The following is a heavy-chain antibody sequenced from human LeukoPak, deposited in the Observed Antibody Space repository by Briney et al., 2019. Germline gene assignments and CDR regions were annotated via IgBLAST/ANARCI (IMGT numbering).Heavy chain of an antibody. V-gene: IGHV4-34*01. CDR1: GGSFSGYY. CDR3: ARGVEATGHY. Sequence: SETLSLTCAVYGGSFSGYYWSWIRQPPGKGLEWIGEINHSGSTNYNPSLKSRVTISVDTSKNQFSLKLSSVTAADTAVYYCARGVEATGHYWGQGTLVTVSS. D-gene: IGHD1-26*01. J-gene: IGHJ4*02. CDR2: INHSGST.